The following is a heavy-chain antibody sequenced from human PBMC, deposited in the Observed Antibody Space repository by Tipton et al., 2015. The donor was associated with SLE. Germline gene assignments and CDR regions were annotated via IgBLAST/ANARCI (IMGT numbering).Heavy chain of an antibody. CDR3: ASARGHWLVCDF. Sequence: TLSLTCTVSGDSIISSYWSWIRQPPGKGLEWIGYIYYSGTTNYNPSLKSRVTISGDTSRNQVSLKLSSVTGADPAVYYCASARGHWLVCDFGGQGTLVPVSS. J-gene: IGHJ4*02. CDR2: IYYSGTT. CDR1: GDSIISSY. D-gene: IGHD6-19*01. V-gene: IGHV4-59*01.